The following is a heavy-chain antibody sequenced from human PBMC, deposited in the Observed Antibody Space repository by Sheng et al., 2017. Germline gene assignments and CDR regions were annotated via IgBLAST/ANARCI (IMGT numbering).Heavy chain of an antibody. CDR2: IYYSGST. J-gene: IGHJ4*02. D-gene: IGHD3-9*01. V-gene: IGHV4-39*07. CDR1: GGSISSSSYY. Sequence: QLQLQESGPGLVKPSETLSLTCTVSGGSISSSSYYWGWIRQPPGKGLEWIGSIYYSGSTYYNPSLKSRVTISVDTSKNQFSLKLSSVTAADTAVYYCARGDYDILTGYYNVLGDYWGPGNAGHRLL. CDR3: ARGDYDILTGYYNVLGDY.